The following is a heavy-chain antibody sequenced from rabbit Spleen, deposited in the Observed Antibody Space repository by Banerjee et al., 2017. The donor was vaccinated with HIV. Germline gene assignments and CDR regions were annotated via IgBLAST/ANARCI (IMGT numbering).Heavy chain of an antibody. J-gene: IGHJ6*01. CDR3: ARGYADADYYSIYYGMDL. CDR2: IGVGGGST. Sequence: QSLEESGGDLVKPGASLTLTCTASGFSFSSGYYMCWVRQAPGKGLEWIACIGVGGGSTYYASWAKGRFTISKPSSTTVTLQLNSLTAADTAAYFCARGYADADYYSIYYGMDLWGPGTLVTVS. V-gene: IGHV1S40*01. D-gene: IGHD6-1*01. CDR1: GFSFSSGYY.